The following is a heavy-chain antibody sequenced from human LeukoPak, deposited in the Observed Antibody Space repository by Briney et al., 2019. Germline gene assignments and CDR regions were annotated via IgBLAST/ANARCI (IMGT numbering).Heavy chain of an antibody. CDR3: ARLGVTIFGVADSPDY. J-gene: IGHJ4*02. CDR1: GYSFTSYW. V-gene: IGHV5-51*01. Sequence: GESLKISCKGSGYSFTSYWIGWVRQMLGRGLEWMGIIYPGDSDTRYSPSFQGQVTISADKSISTAYLQWSSLKASDTAMYYCARLGVTIFGVADSPDYWGQGTLVTVSS. CDR2: IYPGDSDT. D-gene: IGHD3-3*01.